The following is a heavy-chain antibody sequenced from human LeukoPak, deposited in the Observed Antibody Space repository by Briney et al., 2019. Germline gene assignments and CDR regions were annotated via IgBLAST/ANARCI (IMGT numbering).Heavy chain of an antibody. Sequence: VGSLRLSCAASGFTFSSYAMSWVRQAPGKGLEWVSAISGSGGSTYYADSVKGRFTISRDNSKNTLYLQMNSLRAEDTAVYYCAKFDSDFWSGYPPHFQHWGQGTLVTVSS. CDR1: GFTFSSYA. CDR2: ISGSGGST. J-gene: IGHJ1*01. CDR3: AKFDSDFWSGYPPHFQH. D-gene: IGHD3-3*01. V-gene: IGHV3-23*01.